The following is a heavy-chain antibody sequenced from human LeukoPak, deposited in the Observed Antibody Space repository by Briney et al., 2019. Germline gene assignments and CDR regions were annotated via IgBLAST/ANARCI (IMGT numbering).Heavy chain of an antibody. Sequence: PGGSLRLSCAASEFTFSSYWMSWVRQAPGKGLEWVAVISYDGSNKYYADSVKGRFTISRDNSKNTLYLQMNSLRAEDTAVYYCASGAASEGVGSAFDIWGQGTMVTVSS. CDR2: ISYDGSNK. CDR1: EFTFSSYW. J-gene: IGHJ3*02. V-gene: IGHV3-30-3*01. D-gene: IGHD1-26*01. CDR3: ASGAASEGVGSAFDI.